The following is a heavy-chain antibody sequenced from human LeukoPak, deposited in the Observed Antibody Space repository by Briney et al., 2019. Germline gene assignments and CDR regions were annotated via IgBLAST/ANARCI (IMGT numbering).Heavy chain of an antibody. CDR3: SRRFVC. CDR1: GFTFSDYS. V-gene: IGHV3-48*02. J-gene: IGHJ4*02. CDR2: IDGSGDTI. Sequence: GESLRLSCAASGFTFSDYSMNWVCQAPGKGLEWVSYIDGSGDTIYYADSVKGRFTISRDNAKNSLDLQMNSLRDEDTAVYYGSRRFVCWGQGTLVTVSS.